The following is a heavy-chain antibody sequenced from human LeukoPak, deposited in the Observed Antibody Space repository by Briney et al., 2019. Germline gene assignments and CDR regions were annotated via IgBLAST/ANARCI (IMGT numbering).Heavy chain of an antibody. D-gene: IGHD3-22*01. J-gene: IGHJ4*02. CDR2: IYSSGRT. CDR3: AREEGSSGYYYLDY. CDR1: GGSISSYH. Sequence: SETLSLTCTVSGGSISSYHWSWIRQSPGKGLEWIGYIYSSGRTDYNPSLKSRVTISVDTSKNQFSLKLSSVTAADTAVYYCAREEGSSGYYYLDYWGQGTLVTVSS. V-gene: IGHV4-59*01.